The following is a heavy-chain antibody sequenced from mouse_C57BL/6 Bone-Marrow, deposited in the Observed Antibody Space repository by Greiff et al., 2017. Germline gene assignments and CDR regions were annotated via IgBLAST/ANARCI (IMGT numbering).Heavy chain of an antibody. CDR1: GYTFTSYG. D-gene: IGHD1-1*01. CDR2: IYPRSGNT. J-gene: IGHJ3*01. Sequence: FQLQQSGAELARPGASVKLSCKASGYTFTSYGISWVKQRTGQGLEWIGEIYPRSGNTYYNEKFKGKATLTADKSSSPAYMELRSLTSEDSAVYFCASYYGSSYPAWFAYWGQGTLVTVSA. CDR3: ASYYGSSYPAWFAY. V-gene: IGHV1-81*01.